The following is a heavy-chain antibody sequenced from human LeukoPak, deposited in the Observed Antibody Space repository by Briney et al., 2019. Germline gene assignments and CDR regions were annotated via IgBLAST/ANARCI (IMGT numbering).Heavy chain of an antibody. V-gene: IGHV3-30-3*01. CDR3: ARSRPNSSSWRLYYYGMDV. J-gene: IGHJ6*02. D-gene: IGHD6-13*01. CDR1: GFTFSSYA. CDR2: ISYDGSNK. Sequence: GGSLRLSCAASGFTFSSYAMHWVRQAPGKGLEWVAVISYDGSNKYYADSVKGRFTISRDNSKNTLYLQMNSLRAEDTAVYYCARSRPNSSSWRLYYYGMDVWGQGTTVTVSS.